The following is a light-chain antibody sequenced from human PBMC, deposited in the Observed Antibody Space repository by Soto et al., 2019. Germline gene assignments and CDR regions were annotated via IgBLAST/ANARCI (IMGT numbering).Light chain of an antibody. V-gene: IGKV1-5*01. CDR2: DAS. CDR3: LQYNKWPRT. J-gene: IGKJ1*01. Sequence: DIQMTQSPSTLSASVGDRVTITCRASQSISSWLAWYQQKPGKAPKLLIYDASSLESGVPSRFSGSGSGTEFTLSISSLQSEDFAVYYCLQYNKWPRTFGQGTKVDIK. CDR1: QSISSW.